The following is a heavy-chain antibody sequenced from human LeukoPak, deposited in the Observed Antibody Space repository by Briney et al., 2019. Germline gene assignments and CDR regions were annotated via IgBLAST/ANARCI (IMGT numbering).Heavy chain of an antibody. Sequence: PGGSLRLSCAASGFTFSSYSMNWVRQAPGKGLEWVSSISSSSSYIYYADSVKGRFTISRDNAKNSLYLQMNSLRAEDTAVYYCARDLVGGSRPYYYGMDVWGQGTTVTVSS. CDR3: ARDLVGGSRPYYYGMDV. CDR2: ISSSSSYI. D-gene: IGHD6-19*01. V-gene: IGHV3-21*01. J-gene: IGHJ6*02. CDR1: GFTFSSYS.